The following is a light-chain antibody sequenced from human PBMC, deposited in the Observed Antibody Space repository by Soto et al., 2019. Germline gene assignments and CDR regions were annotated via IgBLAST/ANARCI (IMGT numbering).Light chain of an antibody. Sequence: QSALTQPASVSGSPGQSITISCTGRISDVGSYNLVSWYQHHPGKVPKVIIYEATKQPSGVSSRFSGSKSPNAASLTISGLQAEDEADYYCCSYAGNSRTFGSGTKVTVL. CDR2: EAT. J-gene: IGLJ1*01. V-gene: IGLV2-23*01. CDR3: CSYAGNSRT. CDR1: ISDVGSYNL.